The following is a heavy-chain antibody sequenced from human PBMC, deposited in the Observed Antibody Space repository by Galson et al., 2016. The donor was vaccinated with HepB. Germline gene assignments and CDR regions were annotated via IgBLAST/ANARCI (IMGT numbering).Heavy chain of an antibody. Sequence: SLRLSCAASGFTFSSYGMHWVRQAPGKGLEWVAVISYDGSNKYYADSVKGRFTISRDNSKNTLYLQMNSLRAEDTAVYYCAKDTAGYCSSTSCSYGMDVWGQGTTVTVSS. D-gene: IGHD2-2*01. CDR3: AKDTAGYCSSTSCSYGMDV. V-gene: IGHV3-30*18. J-gene: IGHJ6*02. CDR2: ISYDGSNK. CDR1: GFTFSSYG.